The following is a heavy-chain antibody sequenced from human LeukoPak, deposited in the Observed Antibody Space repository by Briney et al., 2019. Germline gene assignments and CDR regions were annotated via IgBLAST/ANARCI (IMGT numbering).Heavy chain of an antibody. Sequence: SETLSLTCAVSGGSISSGGYSWSWIRQPPGKGLEWIGYIYHSGSTYYNPSLKSRVTISVDRSKNQFSLKLSSVTAADTAVYYCASSMVRGVPYYFDYWGQGTLVTVSS. CDR3: ASSMVRGVPYYFDY. CDR1: GGSISSGGYS. J-gene: IGHJ4*02. V-gene: IGHV4-30-2*01. CDR2: IYHSGST. D-gene: IGHD3-10*01.